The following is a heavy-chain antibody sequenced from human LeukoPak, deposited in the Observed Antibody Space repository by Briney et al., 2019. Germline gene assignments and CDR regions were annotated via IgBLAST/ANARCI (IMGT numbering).Heavy chain of an antibody. J-gene: IGHJ3*02. CDR3: ARDGGRGVQQPPSAFDI. Sequence: GGSLRLSCAASGFTFSSYGMHWVRQAPGKGLEWVAFIRYDGSNKYYADSVKGRFTISRDNSKNTLYLQMGSLRAEDMAVYYCARDGGRGVQQPPSAFDIWGQGTMVTVSS. D-gene: IGHD3-10*01. CDR1: GFTFSSYG. V-gene: IGHV3-30*02. CDR2: IRYDGSNK.